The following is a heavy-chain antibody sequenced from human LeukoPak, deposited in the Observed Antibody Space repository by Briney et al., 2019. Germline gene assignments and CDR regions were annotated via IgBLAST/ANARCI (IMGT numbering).Heavy chain of an antibody. CDR2: IGGSRSGSSRSII. CDR3: ARPLTSGTGSNLFDY. D-gene: IGHD1-14*01. Sequence: GSLRLSCAASGFTFSSYSMNWFRQAPGKGLEWVSYIGGSRSGSSRSIIYYADSVKGRFTISRDNAKNSLYLQMNSLRAEDTAVYYCARPLTSGTGSNLFDYWGQGTLVTVSS. J-gene: IGHJ4*02. CDR1: GFTFSSYS. V-gene: IGHV3-48*04.